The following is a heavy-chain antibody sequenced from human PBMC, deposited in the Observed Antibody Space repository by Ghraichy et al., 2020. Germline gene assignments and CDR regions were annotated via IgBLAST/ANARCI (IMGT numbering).Heavy chain of an antibody. CDR3: AHSEGGYSGPGFDY. V-gene: IGHV3-23*01. Sequence: SCAASGFTFSSYAMSWVRQAPGKGLEWVSAISGSGGSTYYADSVKGRFTISRDNSKNTLYLQMNSLRAEDTAVYYCAHSEGGYSGPGFDYWGQGTLVTVSS. CDR2: ISGSGGST. CDR1: GFTFSSYA. J-gene: IGHJ4*02. D-gene: IGHD5-12*01.